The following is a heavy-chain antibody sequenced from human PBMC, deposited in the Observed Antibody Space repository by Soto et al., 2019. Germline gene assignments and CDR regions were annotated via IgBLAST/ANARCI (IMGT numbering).Heavy chain of an antibody. Sequence: GGSLRLSCAASGFTFSSYAMHWVRQAPGKGLEYVSAISSNGGSTYYANSVKGRFTISRDNSKNTLYLQMGSLRAEDMAVYYCARDQVVYCSGGSCYMYYMDVWGKGTTVTVSS. CDR2: ISSNGGST. V-gene: IGHV3-64*01. D-gene: IGHD2-15*01. CDR3: ARDQVVYCSGGSCYMYYMDV. CDR1: GFTFSSYA. J-gene: IGHJ6*03.